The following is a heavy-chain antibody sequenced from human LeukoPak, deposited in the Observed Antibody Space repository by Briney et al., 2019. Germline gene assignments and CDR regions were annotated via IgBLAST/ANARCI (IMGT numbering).Heavy chain of an antibody. CDR2: ISSSSSTI. J-gene: IGHJ4*02. Sequence: GGSLRLSCAASGFTFSSYSMNWVRQAPGKGLEWVSYISSSSSTIYYADSVKGRFTISRDNAKNSLYLQMNSLRAEDTAVYYCARAGYSSSWYGGDYWGQGTLVTVSS. CDR3: ARAGYSSSWYGGDY. V-gene: IGHV3-48*04. D-gene: IGHD6-13*01. CDR1: GFTFSSYS.